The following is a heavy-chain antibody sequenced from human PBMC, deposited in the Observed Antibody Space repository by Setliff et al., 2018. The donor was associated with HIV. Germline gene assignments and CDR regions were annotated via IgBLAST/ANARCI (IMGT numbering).Heavy chain of an antibody. CDR1: GGTFSSYT. CDR3: ATRIRDGHRGYGYFDF. Sequence: SVKVSCKASGGTFSSYTINWVRQAPGQGLEWMGRSIPILGIGNDEQAQKFQGRLTITADKSTSTAYMELSSLRPEDTAVYYCATRIRDGHRGYGYFDFWGQGTLVTVSS. V-gene: IGHV1-69*02. D-gene: IGHD5-12*01. J-gene: IGHJ4*02. CDR2: SIPILGIG.